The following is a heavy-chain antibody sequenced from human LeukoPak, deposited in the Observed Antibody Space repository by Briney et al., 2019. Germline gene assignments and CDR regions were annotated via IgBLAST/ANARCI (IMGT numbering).Heavy chain of an antibody. V-gene: IGHV4-59*01. CDR2: FYYSGST. D-gene: IGHD2-2*01. CDR3: ASTYCSITSCYEGWVGTDYYYYYGMDV. Sequence: SETLSLTCTVSGGSISSYYWSWIQQPPGKGLEWIGYFYYSGSTNYNPTLKSRVTISVDTSKNQFSLKLSSVTAADTAVYYCASTYCSITSCYEGWVGTDYYYYYGMDVWVQGTTVTVSS. J-gene: IGHJ6*02. CDR1: GGSISSYY.